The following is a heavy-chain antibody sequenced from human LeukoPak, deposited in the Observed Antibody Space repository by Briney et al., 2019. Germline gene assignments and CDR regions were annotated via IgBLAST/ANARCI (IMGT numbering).Heavy chain of an antibody. CDR2: IYYSGST. CDR1: GGSISSYY. Sequence: PSETLSLTCTVSGGSISSYYWSWIRQPPGKGLEWIGYIYYSGSTNYNPSLKGRVTISVDTSKNQFSLKLSSVTAADTAVYYCATADRGGNSRHWGQGTLVTVSS. CDR3: ATADRGGNSRH. J-gene: IGHJ4*02. V-gene: IGHV4-59*01. D-gene: IGHD4-23*01.